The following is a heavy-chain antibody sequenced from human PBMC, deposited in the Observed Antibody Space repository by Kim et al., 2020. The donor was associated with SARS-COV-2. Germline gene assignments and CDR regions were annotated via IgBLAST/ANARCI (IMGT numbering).Heavy chain of an antibody. CDR3: VIDCMGGGFVT. D-gene: IGHD2-8*01. J-gene: IGHJ3*01. CDR1: GFTFSAYD. V-gene: IGHV3-48*02. CDR2: ITKSSTTI. Sequence: GGSLRLSCATSGFTFSAYDMNWVRQAPGKGLEWLSFITKSSTTIYYADSVEGRFTISRDNSKNSLFLQMNSLRDEDTALYYCVIDCMGGGFVTWGQGTRV.